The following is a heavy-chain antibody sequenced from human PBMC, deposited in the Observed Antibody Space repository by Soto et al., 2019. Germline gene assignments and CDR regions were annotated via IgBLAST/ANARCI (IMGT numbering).Heavy chain of an antibody. V-gene: IGHV1-18*01. Sequence: ASVKVSCKSSGYPFTHYGITWIRQAPGQGLEWMGWISPFNGNTNYGQTLQGRVFMTTDTSTKTAYMELRSLRSDDTATYFCARGGYYDTSGSRNYHYYGMNVWGQGTTVTVSS. J-gene: IGHJ6*02. CDR3: ARGGYYDTSGSRNYHYYGMNV. CDR1: GYPFTHYG. CDR2: ISPFNGNT. D-gene: IGHD3-9*01.